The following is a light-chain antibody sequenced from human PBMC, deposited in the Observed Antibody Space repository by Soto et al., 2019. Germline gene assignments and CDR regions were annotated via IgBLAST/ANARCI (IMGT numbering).Light chain of an antibody. CDR1: SSDVGGSKY. CDR2: DVS. J-gene: IGLJ1*01. Sequence: QSALTQPASVSGSPGQSITISCTGTSSDVGGSKYVSWYQQHPGQAPKLMIYDVSNRPSGISDRFSGSKSGYTASLTISGLQTEDEADSYCSSYGCRSSGLPVFGTGTKLTVL. V-gene: IGLV2-14*03. CDR3: SSYGCRSSGLPV.